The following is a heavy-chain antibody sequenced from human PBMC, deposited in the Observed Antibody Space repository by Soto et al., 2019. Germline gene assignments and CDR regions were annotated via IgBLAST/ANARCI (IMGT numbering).Heavy chain of an antibody. Sequence: EVQLLESGGDLVQPGGSLRLSCAASGFTFGIYAMTWVRQAPGKGLEWVSTISATGGSTFYADSVKGRFTISRDNSKNTLYLQMNSLRAEVTAIYYCAKDLSSYYYFDFWGQGTLVTVSS. J-gene: IGHJ4*02. CDR2: ISATGGST. V-gene: IGHV3-23*01. D-gene: IGHD2-15*01. CDR1: GFTFGIYA. CDR3: AKDLSSYYYFDF.